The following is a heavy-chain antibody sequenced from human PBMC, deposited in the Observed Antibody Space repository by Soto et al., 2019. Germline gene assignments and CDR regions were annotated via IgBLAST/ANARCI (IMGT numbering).Heavy chain of an antibody. J-gene: IGHJ4*02. CDR3: AKSGGGVYDSNNDYSGGLLMDPS. CDR1: GFLFSNYG. V-gene: IGHV3-33*06. D-gene: IGHD3-22*01. CDR2: IYYDGSYE. Sequence: LRLSCAASGFLFSNYGMHWVRQAPGKGLEWVALIYYDGSYENYADSVKGRFTISRDNSKSTLWLQMNSLRVEDMAVYYCAKSGGGVYDSNNDYSGGLLMDPSWGQGTLVTAPQ.